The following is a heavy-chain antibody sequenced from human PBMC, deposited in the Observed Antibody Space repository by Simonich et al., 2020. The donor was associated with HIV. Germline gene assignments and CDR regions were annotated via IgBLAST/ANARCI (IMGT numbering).Heavy chain of an antibody. V-gene: IGHV3-20*04. CDR3: ARGERERHTHDAFDI. Sequence: VERGGGVVRLGGFWILSCAALGLTFEAYFRSWVRQAPGKWLEWGGWINWNGTSTTYADSVKGRFTIVSNNAENSLSTHMHRLRAEDTAVYYCARGERERHTHDAFDIWGQGTMVTVSS. CDR1: GLTFEAYF. CDR2: INWNGTST. J-gene: IGHJ3*02. D-gene: IGHD1-1*01.